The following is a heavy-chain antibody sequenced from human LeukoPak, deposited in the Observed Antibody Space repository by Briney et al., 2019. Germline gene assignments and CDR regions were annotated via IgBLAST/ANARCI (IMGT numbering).Heavy chain of an antibody. CDR3: ARGLYGSGSYYNENNWFDP. Sequence: SETLSLTCAVYGGSFSGYYWSWIRQPPGKGLEWIGEINHSGSTNYNPSLQGRVTISVDTSKNQFSLKLSSVTAADTAVYYCARGLYGSGSYYNENNWFDPWGQGTLVTVSS. CDR2: INHSGST. V-gene: IGHV4-34*01. CDR1: GGSFSGYY. D-gene: IGHD3-10*01. J-gene: IGHJ5*02.